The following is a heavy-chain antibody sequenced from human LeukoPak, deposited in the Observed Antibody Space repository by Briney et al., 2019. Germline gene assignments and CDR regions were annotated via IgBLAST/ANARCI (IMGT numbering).Heavy chain of an antibody. J-gene: IGHJ4*02. CDR1: GGSMSISNYY. CDR3: ARHSCMTTVAFDY. V-gene: IGHV4-39*01. Sequence: SETLSLTCTVAGGSMSISNYYWGWIRQPPGKGLEWIGSIYDSESTYYNPSLKSRVTISVDTSKRQFSLKLSSVTATDTAVYYCARHSCMTTVAFDYWGQGTLVTSPQ. CDR2: IYDSEST. D-gene: IGHD4-23*01.